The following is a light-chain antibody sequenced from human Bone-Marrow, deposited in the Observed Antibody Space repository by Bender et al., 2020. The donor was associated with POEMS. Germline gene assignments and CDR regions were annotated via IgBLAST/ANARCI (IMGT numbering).Light chain of an antibody. CDR2: DVS. Sequence: QSALTQPASVSGSPGQSITISCTGTSSDVGAYNYVSWYQQLPGKAPKLMIYDVSNRPSGVSDRFSGSKSGNTASLSISGLQAEDEADYYCCSYAGTYTYVFGTGTKVTVL. CDR3: CSYAGTYTYV. CDR1: SSDVGAYNY. V-gene: IGLV2-14*01. J-gene: IGLJ1*01.